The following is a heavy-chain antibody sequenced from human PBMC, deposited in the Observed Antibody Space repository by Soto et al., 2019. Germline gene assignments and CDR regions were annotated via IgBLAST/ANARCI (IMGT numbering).Heavy chain of an antibody. CDR2: IYWDDDK. CDR3: AHSFFTSASGDPSYSYNWAV. Sequence: SGPTLVNPTQTLTLTCTFSGFSLSTSGVGVGWIRQPPGKVLEWLALIYWDDDKRYSPSLKSRLTITKDTSKNQVVLRMTNMHLGDTAEFYCAHSFFTSASGDPSYSYNWAVGGTGTTVPFS. D-gene: IGHD6-25*01. CDR1: GFSLSTSGVG. V-gene: IGHV2-5*02. J-gene: IGHJ6*03.